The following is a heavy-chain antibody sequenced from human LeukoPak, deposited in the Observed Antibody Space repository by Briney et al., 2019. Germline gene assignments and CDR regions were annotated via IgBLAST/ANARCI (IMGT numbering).Heavy chain of an antibody. Sequence: GGSLRLSCAASGFTFGSYGMHWVRQAPGKGLEWVSYISSGGNTIFYADSVKGRFTISRDNAKNSLYLQMNSLRAEDTALYYCARGCSTTSCYYWYFDLWGRGTLVTVSS. D-gene: IGHD2-2*01. V-gene: IGHV3-48*04. CDR3: ARGCSTTSCYYWYFDL. CDR2: ISSGGNTI. J-gene: IGHJ2*01. CDR1: GFTFGSYG.